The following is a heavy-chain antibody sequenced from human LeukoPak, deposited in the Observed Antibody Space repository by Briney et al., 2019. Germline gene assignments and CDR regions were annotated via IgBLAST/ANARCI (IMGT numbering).Heavy chain of an antibody. CDR3: AMVLLS. D-gene: IGHD4/OR15-4a*01. J-gene: IGHJ5*02. Sequence: GGSLRLSCAASGFTFSSYGMHWVRQAPGKGLEWVAVISYDGSNKYYADSVKGRFTISRDNSENTLYLQMNSLRAEDTAVYYCAMVLLSWGQGTLVTVSS. V-gene: IGHV3-30*03. CDR1: GFTFSSYG. CDR2: ISYDGSNK.